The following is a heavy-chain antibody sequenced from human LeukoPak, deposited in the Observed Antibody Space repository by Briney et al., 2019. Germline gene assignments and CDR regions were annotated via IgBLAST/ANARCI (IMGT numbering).Heavy chain of an antibody. CDR2: INPNSGNT. CDR3: ARHPSTYYYDSSGYQIGMDV. V-gene: IGHV1-8*01. J-gene: IGHJ6*02. D-gene: IGHD3-22*01. Sequence: ASVKVSCKASGYTFTSYDINWVRQATGQGLEWMGWINPNSGNTSYAQKFQGRVTMTKNTSTSTDYMELSSLRSEDTAVYYCARHPSTYYYDSSGYQIGMDVWGQGTTVTVSS. CDR1: GYTFTSYD.